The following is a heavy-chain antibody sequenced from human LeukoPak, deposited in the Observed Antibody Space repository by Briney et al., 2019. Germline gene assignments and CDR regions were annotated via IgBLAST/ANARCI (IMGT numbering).Heavy chain of an antibody. CDR3: ARGGLVRSASLDY. CDR1: GYTFSSYY. J-gene: IGHJ4*02. Sequence: ASEKVSCKASGYTFSSYYMHWVRQAPGQGLEWMGIINPSGGSTSYAQKFQGRVTMARDMSTSTVYMELSSLRSEDTAVYYCARGGLVRSASLDYWGQGTLVTVSS. V-gene: IGHV1-46*01. CDR2: INPSGGST. D-gene: IGHD1-26*01.